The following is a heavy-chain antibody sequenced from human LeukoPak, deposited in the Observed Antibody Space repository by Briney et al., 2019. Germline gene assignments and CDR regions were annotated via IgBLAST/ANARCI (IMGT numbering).Heavy chain of an antibody. CDR3: AKDFTYYYDKGFDY. CDR1: GFTFSSYW. Sequence: GGSLRLSCAASGFTFSSYWMSWVRQAPGKGLEWVAVIWYDGSNKYYADSVKGRFTISRDNSKNTLYLQMNSLRAEDTAVYYCAKDFTYYYDKGFDYWGQGTLVTVSS. V-gene: IGHV3-33*06. D-gene: IGHD3-22*01. J-gene: IGHJ4*02. CDR2: IWYDGSNK.